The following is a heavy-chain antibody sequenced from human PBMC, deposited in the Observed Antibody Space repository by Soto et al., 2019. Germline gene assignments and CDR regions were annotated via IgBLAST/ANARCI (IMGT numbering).Heavy chain of an antibody. CDR2: INTRGGTT. CDR1: GYTFNRFY. J-gene: IGHJ4*02. V-gene: IGHV1-46*02. Sequence: QVQLVQSGAEVKKPGASVRLSCKASGYTFNRFYLHWVRQAPGQGLEWMGIINTRGGTTPYAQNFRGRLTVTRDTSTSTLYMELRDLRSEDTAVYYCARGPDDSDVPRWDYWGQGTRVTVSS. CDR3: ARGPDDSDVPRWDY. D-gene: IGHD4-17*01.